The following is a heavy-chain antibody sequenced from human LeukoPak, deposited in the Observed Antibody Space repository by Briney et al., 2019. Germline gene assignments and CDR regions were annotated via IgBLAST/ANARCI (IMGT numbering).Heavy chain of an antibody. CDR3: ARGTNLWFGELLLFDH. CDR1: GGTFSSYA. J-gene: IGHJ4*02. Sequence: ASVKVSCKASGGTFSSYAISWVRQAPGQGLEWMGWISAYNGNTNYAQKLQGRVTMTTDTSTSTAYMELRSLRSDDTAVYYCARGTNLWFGELLLFDHWGQGTLVTVSS. D-gene: IGHD3-10*01. V-gene: IGHV1-18*01. CDR2: ISAYNGNT.